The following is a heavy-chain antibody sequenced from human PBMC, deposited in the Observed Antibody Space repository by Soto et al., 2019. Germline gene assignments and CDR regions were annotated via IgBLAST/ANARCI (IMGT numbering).Heavy chain of an antibody. Sequence: YMHWIRQPPGKGLEWIGSIYYSGSTYYNPSLKSRVTISVDTSKNQFSLKLSSVTAADTAVYYCARRGGYCSSTSCYQVWFDPWGQGTLVTVSS. CDR1: Y. CDR3: ARRGGYCSSTSCYQVWFDP. D-gene: IGHD2-2*01. CDR2: IYYSGST. J-gene: IGHJ5*02. V-gene: IGHV4-39*01.